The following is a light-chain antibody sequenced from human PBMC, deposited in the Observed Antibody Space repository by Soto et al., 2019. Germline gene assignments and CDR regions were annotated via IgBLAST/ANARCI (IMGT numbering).Light chain of an antibody. CDR1: SSDVGSYNL. V-gene: IGLV2-23*01. CDR2: EGS. J-gene: IGLJ2*01. CDR3: CSYACSSTCREV. Sequence: QSALTQPASVSGSPGQSITISCTGTSSDVGSYNLVSWYQQHPGKAPKLMIYEGSKRPSGVSNRFSGSKSGNTASLTISGLQAEDEADYYCCSYACSSTCREVFGGGTKVTVL.